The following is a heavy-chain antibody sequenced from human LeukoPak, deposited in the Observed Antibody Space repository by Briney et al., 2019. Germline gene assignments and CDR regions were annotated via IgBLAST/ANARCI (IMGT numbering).Heavy chain of an antibody. CDR3: ARQGEATDY. D-gene: IGHD3-10*01. J-gene: IGHJ4*02. CDR2: IYYSGST. CDR1: GCSISSYY. V-gene: IGHV4-59*08. Sequence: PAETLSLTCTVSGCSISSYYWSWIRQPPGKGLEWIGYIYYSGSTNYNPSIQSRVTISVDTYKTQFSLKLSSVTAADTAVYYCARQGEATDYWGQGTLVTVSS.